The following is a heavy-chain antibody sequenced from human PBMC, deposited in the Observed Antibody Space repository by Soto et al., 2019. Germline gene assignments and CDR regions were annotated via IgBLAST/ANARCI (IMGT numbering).Heavy chain of an antibody. CDR1: GASVSSRTYY. V-gene: IGHV4-39*01. J-gene: IGHJ6*02. D-gene: IGHD3-3*01. CDR2: VDYSGST. Sequence: SETLSLTCTVSGASVSSRTYYWAWVRQSPGKGLEWIGNVDYSGSTYDSPSLKSRVIMSVDTSRNQFSLKLRSVTAADTAVYYCASVPYYDFWSGSRYPSHYYYGIDVWGQGTTVTVSS. CDR3: ASVPYYDFWSGSRYPSHYYYGIDV.